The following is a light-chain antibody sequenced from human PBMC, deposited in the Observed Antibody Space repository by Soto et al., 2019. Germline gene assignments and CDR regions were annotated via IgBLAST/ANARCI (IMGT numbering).Light chain of an antibody. CDR1: QIITSGY. V-gene: IGKV3-20*01. Sequence: EIVLTQSPDTLSLSPGERATLSCRASQIITSGYLAWYQQTRGQAPRLLIYGASIRATGVPGRFSGSGSGRDFTLSISGLEREDFALYYCQQYGSSPRTFGQWTKVEIK. CDR2: GAS. CDR3: QQYGSSPRT. J-gene: IGKJ2*01.